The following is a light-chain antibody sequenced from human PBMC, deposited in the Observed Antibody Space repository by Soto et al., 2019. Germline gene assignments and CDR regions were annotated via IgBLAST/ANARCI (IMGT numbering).Light chain of an antibody. CDR3: SSYAGSDNWV. V-gene: IGLV2-8*01. CDR1: SSDVGGYNY. CDR2: GVS. J-gene: IGLJ2*01. Sequence: ALTQPPSASGSLGQSVTISCTGTSSDVGGYNYVSWYQQHPGKAPKLMISGVSERPSGVPDRFSGSKSGNTASLTVSGLQAEDEADYYCSSYAGSDNWVFGGGTKVTVL.